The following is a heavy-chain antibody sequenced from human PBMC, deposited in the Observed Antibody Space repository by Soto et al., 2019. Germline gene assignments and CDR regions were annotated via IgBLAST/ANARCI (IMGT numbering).Heavy chain of an antibody. CDR1: GGTFSSSA. D-gene: IGHD3-10*01. Sequence: SVKVSCKASGGTFSSSAISWVRQAPGHGLEWMGGIIPIFGTANYAQKFQGRVTITADESTSTAYMELSSLRSEDTAVYYCARDLITMVRGVIITQYYYYGMDVRGQGTTVTVSS. J-gene: IGHJ6*02. CDR3: ARDLITMVRGVIITQYYYYGMDV. CDR2: IIPIFGTA. V-gene: IGHV1-69*13.